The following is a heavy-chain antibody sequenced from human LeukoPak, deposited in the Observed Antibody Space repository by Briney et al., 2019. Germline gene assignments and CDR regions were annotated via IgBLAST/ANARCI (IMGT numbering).Heavy chain of an antibody. CDR1: GGSFSGYY. CDR2: INHSGST. J-gene: IGHJ4*02. D-gene: IGHD3-22*01. CDR3: AREPPYYYDSSGYPYYFDY. V-gene: IGHV4-34*01. Sequence: SETLSLTCAVYGGSFSGYYWSWIRQPPGKGLEWIGEINHSGSTNYNPSLKSRVTISVDTSKNQFSLKLSSVTAADTAVYYCAREPPYYYDSSGYPYYFDYWGQGTLVTVSS.